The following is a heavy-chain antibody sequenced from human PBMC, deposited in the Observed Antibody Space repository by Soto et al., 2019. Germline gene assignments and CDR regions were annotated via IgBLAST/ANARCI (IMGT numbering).Heavy chain of an antibody. V-gene: IGHV3-48*03. CDR2: ISSSGSTV. CDR3: VRYCSTTLCNGVATRTFDY. J-gene: IGHJ4*02. CDR1: RFTFSTYE. D-gene: IGHD2-2*01. Sequence: GGSLGLSCAASRFTFSTYEMHWVRQAPGKGLEWVSYISSSGSTVYYADSVKGRFTISRDNTRNSLYLQMNSLRDEDTALYYCVRYCSTTLCNGVATRTFDYWGQGTLVTVSS.